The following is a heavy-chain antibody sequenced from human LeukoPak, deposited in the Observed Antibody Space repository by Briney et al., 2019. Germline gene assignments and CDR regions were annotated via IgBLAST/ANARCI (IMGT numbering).Heavy chain of an antibody. D-gene: IGHD3-22*01. CDR2: IKSKTDGGTT. Sequence: GGSPRLSCAASGFTFSNAWMSWVRQAPGKGLEWVGRIKSKTDGGTTDYAAPVKGRFTISRDDSKNTLYLQMNSLKTEDTAVYYCTTGVWYYYDSSGYYVYWGQGTLVTVSS. V-gene: IGHV3-15*01. J-gene: IGHJ4*02. CDR3: TTGVWYYYDSSGYYVY. CDR1: GFTFSNAW.